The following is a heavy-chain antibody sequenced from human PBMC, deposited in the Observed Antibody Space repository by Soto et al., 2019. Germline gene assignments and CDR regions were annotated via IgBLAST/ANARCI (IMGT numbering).Heavy chain of an antibody. J-gene: IGHJ6*02. V-gene: IGHV1-46*01. CDR1: GYTFTTYY. CDR2: INPSGGSI. D-gene: IGHD1-26*01. CDR3: ARDRGRGGSYYIYFYGMDV. Sequence: QVQVVQSGAEVKKPGASVKVSCKASGYTFTTYYIHWVRQAPGQGLEWMGVINPSGGSISYAQKFQGRVTMTRDTSTSTVYMELSSLRSEDTAVYYCARDRGRGGSYYIYFYGMDVWGQGTTVTVSS.